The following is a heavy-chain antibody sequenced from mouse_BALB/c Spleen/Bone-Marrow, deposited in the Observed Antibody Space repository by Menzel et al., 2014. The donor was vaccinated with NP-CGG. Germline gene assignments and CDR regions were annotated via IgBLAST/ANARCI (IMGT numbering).Heavy chain of an antibody. CDR2: INSNGGST. D-gene: IGHD2-3*01. CDR3: ARDGYYVFYAMDY. J-gene: IGHJ4*01. Sequence: EVKLVESGGVLVQPGGSLKLSCAASGFTFSSYGMSWVRQTPDKRLELVATINSNGGSTYYPDSVKGRFTISRDNAKNTLYLQMSSLKSEDTAMYYCARDGYYVFYAMDYWGQGTSVTVSS. CDR1: GFTFSSYG. V-gene: IGHV5-6-3*01.